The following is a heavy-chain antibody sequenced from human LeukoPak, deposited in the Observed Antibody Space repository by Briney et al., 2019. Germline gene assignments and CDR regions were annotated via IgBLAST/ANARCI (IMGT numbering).Heavy chain of an antibody. CDR3: ARGYSGSGWSNFDY. D-gene: IGHD6-19*01. CDR2: INPNSGGT. V-gene: IGHV1-2*02. Sequence: ASVKVSCKASGYTFTGYYMHWVRQAPGQGLEWMGWINPNSGGTNYAQKFQGRVTMTRDTSISTAYMELSRLRSDDTAVYYCARGYSGSGWSNFDYWGQGTLVTVSS. J-gene: IGHJ4*02. CDR1: GYTFTGYY.